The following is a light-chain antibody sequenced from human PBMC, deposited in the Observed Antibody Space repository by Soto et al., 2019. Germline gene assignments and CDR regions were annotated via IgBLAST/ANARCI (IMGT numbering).Light chain of an antibody. CDR1: QGISNY. CDR3: QQLNGDRALT. Sequence: DIQLTQSLSFLSAPTRDRVTITCRASQGISNYLAWYQQKPGKAPRLLIYDASTLQSGVPSRFSGSRSGTEFTLTISSLQPEDFAPYYCQQLNGDRALTFGGGTKVDI. CDR2: DAS. V-gene: IGKV1-9*01. J-gene: IGKJ4*01.